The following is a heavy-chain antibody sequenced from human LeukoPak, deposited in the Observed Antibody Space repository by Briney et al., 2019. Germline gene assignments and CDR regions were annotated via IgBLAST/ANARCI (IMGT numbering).Heavy chain of an antibody. V-gene: IGHV3-30-3*01. CDR3: ARDRDIVVVVAASLDY. CDR2: ISDDGSNK. J-gene: IGHJ4*02. CDR1: GFTFSSYA. D-gene: IGHD2-15*01. Sequence: GGSLRLSCAASGFTFSSYAMHWVRQAPGKGLEWVAVISDDGSNKYYADSVKGRFTISRDNSKNTLYLQMNSLRAEDTAVYYCARDRDIVVVVAASLDYWGQGTLVTVSS.